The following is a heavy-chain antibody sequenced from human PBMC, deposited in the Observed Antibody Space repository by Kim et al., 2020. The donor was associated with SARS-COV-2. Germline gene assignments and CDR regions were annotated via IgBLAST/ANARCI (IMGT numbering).Heavy chain of an antibody. Sequence: ASVKVSCKASGYTFTSQGITWVRQAPGQGPEWMGWISPLNGKTKFAQKFEGRVVMTRETSTTTVEMELRSLTSDDTAVYYCARYGGITRGIDVWGQGTPV. CDR3: ARYGGITRGIDV. CDR1: GYTFTSQG. CDR2: ISPLNGKT. D-gene: IGHD1-7*01. J-gene: IGHJ6*01. V-gene: IGHV1-18*01.